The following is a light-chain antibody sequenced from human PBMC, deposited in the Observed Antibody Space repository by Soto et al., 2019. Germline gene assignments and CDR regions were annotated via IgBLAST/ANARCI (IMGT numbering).Light chain of an antibody. CDR3: QHYNSYSEA. CDR2: DAS. V-gene: IGKV3D-20*01. CDR1: QSVSRSY. Sequence: EIVMTQSPATLSVSPGDRATLSCGASQSVSRSYLAWYQQKPGLAPRLIIYDASTRATGIPDRFSGSGSGTDFTLTISSLQPEDFATYYCQHYNSYSEAFGQGTKVDIK. J-gene: IGKJ1*01.